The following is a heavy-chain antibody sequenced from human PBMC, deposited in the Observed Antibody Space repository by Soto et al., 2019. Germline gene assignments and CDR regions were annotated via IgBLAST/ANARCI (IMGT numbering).Heavy chain of an antibody. CDR3: ARGPHYYTSGKFIFYDYGMDV. CDR2: INHSGST. J-gene: IGHJ6*02. D-gene: IGHD3-10*01. CDR1: GGSSSDYY. V-gene: IGHV4-34*01. Sequence: PSETLSLTCAVYGGSSSDYYWTWIRQPPGKGLEWIGHINHSGSTKSNPSLKSRVTISVDTSKNQFSLKVTSVTAADTAVYYCARGPHYYTSGKFIFYDYGMDVWGQGTTVTVSS.